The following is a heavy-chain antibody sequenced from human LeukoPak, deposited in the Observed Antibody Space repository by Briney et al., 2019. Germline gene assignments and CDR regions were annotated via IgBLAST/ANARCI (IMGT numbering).Heavy chain of an antibody. CDR1: GGSISSGSYY. Sequence: KPSETLSLTCTVSGGSISSGSYYWGWLRQPPGKGLEWIGYIYYSGSTNYNPSLKSRVTISVDTSKNQFSLRLSSVTAADTAVYYCARHRYYYDSSGYYYQPWGQGTLVTVSS. V-gene: IGHV4-61*01. CDR3: ARHRYYYDSSGYYYQP. CDR2: IYYSGST. D-gene: IGHD3-22*01. J-gene: IGHJ5*02.